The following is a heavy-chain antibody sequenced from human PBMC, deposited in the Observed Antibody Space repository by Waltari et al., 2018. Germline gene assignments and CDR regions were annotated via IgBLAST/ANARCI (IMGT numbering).Heavy chain of an antibody. Sequence: QVQLQESGPGLVTPSETLSLTGTDSGGSLSSHSWSGIRRPPGKGLERIGYIYYSGSTNYNPSLKSRVTISVDTSKNQFSLKLSSVTAADTAVYYCARDLGDGYNYEAFDIWGQGTMVTVSS. CDR1: GGSLSSHS. CDR2: IYYSGST. V-gene: IGHV4-59*11. CDR3: ARDLGDGYNYEAFDI. D-gene: IGHD5-12*01. J-gene: IGHJ3*02.